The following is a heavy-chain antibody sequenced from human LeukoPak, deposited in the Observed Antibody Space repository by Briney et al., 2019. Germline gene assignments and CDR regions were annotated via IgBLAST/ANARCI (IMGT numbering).Heavy chain of an antibody. J-gene: IGHJ4*02. V-gene: IGHV4-61*02. Sequence: SQTLSLTCTVSGGSISSGGHYWSWIRQPAGKGLEYLGRISSTGSTNYNPFLRSRVTISADTSKNHFSLKLTSVTAADTAVYYCARALTGTAPFDYWGQGTLVTVSS. D-gene: IGHD1-7*01. CDR1: GGSISSGGHY. CDR2: ISSTGST. CDR3: ARALTGTAPFDY.